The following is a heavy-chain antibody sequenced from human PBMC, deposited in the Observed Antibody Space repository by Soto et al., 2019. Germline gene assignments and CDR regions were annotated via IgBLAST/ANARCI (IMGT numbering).Heavy chain of an antibody. CDR2: IIPIFGTA. Sequence: GASVKVSCKASGYTFTSYGISWVRQAPGQGLEWMGGIIPIFGTANYAQKFQGRVTITADESTSTAYMELSSLRSEDTAVYYCARDSYGYFAFDIRGQGTMVTVSS. V-gene: IGHV1-69*13. J-gene: IGHJ3*02. CDR3: ARDSYGYFAFDI. D-gene: IGHD5-18*01. CDR1: GYTFTSYG.